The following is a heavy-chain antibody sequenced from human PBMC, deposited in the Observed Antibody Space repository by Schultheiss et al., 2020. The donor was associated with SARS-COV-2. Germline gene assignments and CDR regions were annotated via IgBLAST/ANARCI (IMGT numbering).Heavy chain of an antibody. Sequence: GGSLRLSCAASGFTFSSYAMHWVRQAPGKGLEWVSYISSSGSSIYYTDSVKGRFTISRDNAKNSLYLQMTSLRVEDTAVYYCARDITTTVTTTHYYYYGMDVWGQGTTVTVSS. CDR2: ISSSGSSI. CDR3: ARDITTTVTTTHYYYYGMDV. CDR1: GFTFSSYA. J-gene: IGHJ6*02. V-gene: IGHV3-48*03. D-gene: IGHD4-17*01.